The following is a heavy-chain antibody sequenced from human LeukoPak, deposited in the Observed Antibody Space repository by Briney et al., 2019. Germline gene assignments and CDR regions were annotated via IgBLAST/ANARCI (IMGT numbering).Heavy chain of an antibody. D-gene: IGHD5-18*01. Sequence: GGSLRLSCAASGFTFSSYGMHWVRQAPGKGLEWVAVIWYDGNNKYYADSVKGRFTISRDNSKDTLYLQMNSLRAEDTAVYYCAREVGSYGYSVFDYWGQGTLVTVSS. CDR1: GFTFSSYG. V-gene: IGHV3-33*01. J-gene: IGHJ4*02. CDR3: AREVGSYGYSVFDY. CDR2: IWYDGNNK.